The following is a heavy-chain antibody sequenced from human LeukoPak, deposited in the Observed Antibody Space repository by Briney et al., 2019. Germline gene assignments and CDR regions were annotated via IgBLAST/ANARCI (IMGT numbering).Heavy chain of an antibody. CDR1: GGSISDSSYY. D-gene: IGHD3-9*01. CDR2: IYTSGRT. CDR3: ARPYYDILRSYYYFDY. J-gene: IGHJ4*02. V-gene: IGHV4-61*02. Sequence: SETLSLTCSVSGGSISDSSYYWSWIRQPAGKGLEWIGRIYTSGRTNYNPSLRSRVTISVDTSKNLFSLNLTSVTAADTAVYYCARPYYDILRSYYYFDYWGQGTLVTVSS.